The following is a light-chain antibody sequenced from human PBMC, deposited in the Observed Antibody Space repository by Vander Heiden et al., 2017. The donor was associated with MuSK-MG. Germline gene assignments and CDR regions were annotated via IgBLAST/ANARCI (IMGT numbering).Light chain of an antibody. J-gene: IGKJ5*01. V-gene: IGKV3-11*01. CDR1: QSVSSN. CDR2: DAS. CDR3: QQRHYCPIT. Sequence: EFVLTQSPATLSLSPGERAALSCRASQSVSSNLAWYQQKPGQAPRLLIYDASNRATGIPARFSGSGSGTDFTLTISSLEPEDFAVYYCQQRHYCPITFGQGTRMDIK.